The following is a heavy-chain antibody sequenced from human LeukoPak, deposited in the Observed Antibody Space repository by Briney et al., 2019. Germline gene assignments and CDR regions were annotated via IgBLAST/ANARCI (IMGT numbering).Heavy chain of an antibody. D-gene: IGHD3-10*01. V-gene: IGHV3-48*03. CDR1: GFTFSSYE. J-gene: IGHJ4*02. CDR3: ARDSSMLRGPLVIYYFDF. Sequence: GGSLRLSCAASGFTFSSYEMNWVRQAPGKGLEWVSYISSGGSSIYYADSVKGRFTISRDNSKNSLYLQMSNLKAEDTAVYYCARDSSMLRGPLVIYYFDFWGQGTLVTVSS. CDR2: ISSGGSSI.